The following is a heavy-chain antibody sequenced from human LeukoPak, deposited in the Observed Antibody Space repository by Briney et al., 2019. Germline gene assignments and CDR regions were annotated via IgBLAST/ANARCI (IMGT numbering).Heavy chain of an antibody. CDR3: ARGFQVPAALPSHFDY. CDR1: GYTFTTYY. D-gene: IGHD2-2*01. CDR2: INPSGGST. Sequence: ASVKASCKASGYTFTTYYMHWVRQAPGQGLEWMGIINPSGGSTSYAQNFQGRVTMTRDTSTSTVFMELRSLRSEDTAVYYCARGFQVPAALPSHFDYWGQGTLVTVSS. V-gene: IGHV1-46*01. J-gene: IGHJ4*02.